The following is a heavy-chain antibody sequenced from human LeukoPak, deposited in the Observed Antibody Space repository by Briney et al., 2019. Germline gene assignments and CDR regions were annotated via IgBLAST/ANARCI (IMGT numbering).Heavy chain of an antibody. D-gene: IGHD5-12*01. Sequence: GGSLRLSCAVSGFTVSGNYMSWVPQAPGKGLEWVSVIYYSGNTYYADSVRGRFTISTDNSKNTLYLQMNSLRDEDTAVYFCARGIIDYSGYDYWGQGTLVTVSS. CDR3: ARGIIDYSGYDY. V-gene: IGHV3-66*01. J-gene: IGHJ4*02. CDR2: IYYSGNT. CDR1: GFTVSGNY.